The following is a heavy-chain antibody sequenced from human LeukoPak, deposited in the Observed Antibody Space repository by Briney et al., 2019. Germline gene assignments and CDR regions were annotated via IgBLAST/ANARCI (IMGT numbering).Heavy chain of an antibody. D-gene: IGHD6-19*01. Sequence: GGSLRLSCAASGFTVSSNYMSWVRPAPGKGLEWVSVIYSGGSTYYADSVKGRFTISRDNSKNTLYLQMNSLRAEDTAVYYCARHDSSGWYVFEYWGQGTLVTVSS. CDR3: ARHDSSGWYVFEY. CDR2: IYSGGST. J-gene: IGHJ4*02. CDR1: GFTVSSNY. V-gene: IGHV3-53*01.